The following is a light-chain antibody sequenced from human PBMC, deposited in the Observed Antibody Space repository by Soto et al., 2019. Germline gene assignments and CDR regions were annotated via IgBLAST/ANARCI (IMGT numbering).Light chain of an antibody. J-gene: IGLJ1*01. V-gene: IGLV2-14*01. CDR1: SSDIGNYNY. CDR2: EVS. Sequence: QSVLTQPASVSGSPGQSITISCTGTSSDIGNYNYVSWYQQHPGKAPKLMIYEVSNRPSGVSNRFSGSKSGNTASLTISGLQAEDEADYYCSSYTSSSTLNYVFGTGTKVTVI. CDR3: SSYTSSSTLNYV.